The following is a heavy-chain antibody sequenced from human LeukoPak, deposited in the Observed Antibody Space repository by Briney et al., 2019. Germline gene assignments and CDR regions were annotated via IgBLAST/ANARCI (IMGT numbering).Heavy chain of an antibody. V-gene: IGHV3-30*04. CDR1: GFTFRSYA. D-gene: IGHD3-16*01. J-gene: IGHJ4*02. CDR2: ISYDGSNK. CDR3: AKRGENYGYFDY. Sequence: PGGSLRLSCAASGFTFRSYAMHWVRQAPGKGLEWVAVISYDGSNKYYADSVKGRFTISRDNSKNTLYLQMNSLRPEDTAVYYCAKRGENYGYFDYWGQGTLVTVSS.